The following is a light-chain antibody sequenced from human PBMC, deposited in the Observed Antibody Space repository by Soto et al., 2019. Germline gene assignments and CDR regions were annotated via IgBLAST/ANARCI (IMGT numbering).Light chain of an antibody. Sequence: DIRMTQSPSTLSASVGDRVTIACRASQSISNWLAWYQQKPGKAPKLLIYKASSLESGVPSRFSGSGSGTEFTLTISSLQPDDFATYYCQQYNGTFGQGTKVEIK. CDR3: QQYNGT. V-gene: IGKV1-5*03. CDR2: KAS. CDR1: QSISNW. J-gene: IGKJ1*01.